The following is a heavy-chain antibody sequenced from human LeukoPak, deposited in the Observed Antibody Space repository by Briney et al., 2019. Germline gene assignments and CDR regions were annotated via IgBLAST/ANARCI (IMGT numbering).Heavy chain of an antibody. CDR3: ARGTGYSSTHPDY. D-gene: IGHD6-13*01. CDR1: GGSISDYY. V-gene: IGHV4-59*01. Sequence: SETLSLTCTVSGGSISDYYWSWIRQPPGRGLEWIGYSGNTNYNPSLKSRVIISVDTSKNQFSLKLSPVTAADTAVYYCARGTGYSSTHPDYWGQGTLVTVSS. CDR2: YSGNT. J-gene: IGHJ4*02.